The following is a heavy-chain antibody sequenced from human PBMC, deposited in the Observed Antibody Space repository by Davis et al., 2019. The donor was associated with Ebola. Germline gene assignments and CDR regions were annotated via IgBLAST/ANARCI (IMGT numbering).Heavy chain of an antibody. D-gene: IGHD3-10*01. V-gene: IGHV5-51*01. CDR2: IYPDDSDT. CDR1: GYRFTNDW. Sequence: KVSCKGPGYRFTNDWIGWVRQMPGKGLEWMGIIYPDDSDTRYSPSFQGQVTMSADASINTVYLRWSSLKASDTAMYYCARLRLSFTYSYYNGMDVWGQGTSVTV. CDR3: ARLRLSFTYSYYNGMDV. J-gene: IGHJ6*02.